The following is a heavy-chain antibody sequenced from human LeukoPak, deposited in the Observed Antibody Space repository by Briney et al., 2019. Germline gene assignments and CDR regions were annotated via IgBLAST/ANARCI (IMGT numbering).Heavy chain of an antibody. CDR1: GDSISSGDCY. CDR3: ARGPYSYDSSGAFDI. V-gene: IGHV4-61*02. Sequence: PSQTLSLTCTVSGDSISSGDCYWSWIRQPAGKGLEWIGRISSSGSTNYNPSLKSRVTISVETSKNQFSLKLSSVTAADTAVYFCARGPYSYDSSGAFDIWGQGTMVTVSS. D-gene: IGHD3-22*01. CDR2: ISSSGST. J-gene: IGHJ3*02.